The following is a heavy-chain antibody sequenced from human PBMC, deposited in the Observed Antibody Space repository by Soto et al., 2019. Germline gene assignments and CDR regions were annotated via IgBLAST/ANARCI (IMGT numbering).Heavy chain of an antibody. V-gene: IGHV4-38-2*02. D-gene: IGHD3-10*02. J-gene: IGHJ4*02. Sequence: PSEPLSLTCTVSGDSIIIIYHWAWIRQPPGRSLEWIASIFHTGTTYYTPSLKSRVTISVDTSKNQFSLRLSSVTAADSAVYYCARKDNVSYYEHFGQGNLVTVSS. CDR2: IFHTGTT. CDR1: GDSIIIIYH. CDR3: ARKDNVSYYEH.